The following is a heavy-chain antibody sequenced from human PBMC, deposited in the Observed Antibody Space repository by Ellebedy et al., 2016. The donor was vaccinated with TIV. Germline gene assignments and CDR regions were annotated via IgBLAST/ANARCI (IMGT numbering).Heavy chain of an antibody. D-gene: IGHD6-19*01. Sequence: ASVKVSCKASGFTFTSSAMQWVRQARGQRLEWIGWIVVGSGNTNYAQKLQGRVTMTRDTSTSTVYMELSSLRSEDTAVYYCARAAAVAAYSMDVWGQGTTVTVSS. CDR2: IVVGSGNT. CDR3: ARAAAVAAYSMDV. V-gene: IGHV1-58*02. J-gene: IGHJ6*02. CDR1: GFTFTSSA.